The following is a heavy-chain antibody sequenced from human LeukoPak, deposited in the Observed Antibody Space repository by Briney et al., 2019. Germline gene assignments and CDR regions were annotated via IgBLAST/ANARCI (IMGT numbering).Heavy chain of an antibody. CDR3: ARGRGYSYGYVGNFDY. Sequence: GGSLRLSCAASGFSFSNYWMSWVRQAPGKGLEWVSYISSSSSTIYYADSVKGRFTISRDNAKNSLYLQMNSLRAEDTAVYYCARGRGYSYGYVGNFDYWGQGTLVTVSS. CDR1: GFSFSNYW. CDR2: ISSSSSTI. V-gene: IGHV3-48*01. D-gene: IGHD5-18*01. J-gene: IGHJ4*02.